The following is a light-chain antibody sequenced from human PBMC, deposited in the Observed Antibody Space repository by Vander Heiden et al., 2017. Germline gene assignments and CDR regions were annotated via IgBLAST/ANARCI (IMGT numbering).Light chain of an antibody. V-gene: IGLV2-14*03. J-gene: IGLJ1*01. CDR2: DVS. CDR3: SSDTSSSPYV. Sequence: QSALTQPASVSGSPVQSITISCPGTSSDVGGYNYVSWYQQHPGKAPKLMIYDVSKRSAGVASRFSGSKSGNTASLTISGLQDEDEADYYCSSDTSSSPYVFGTGTKVTVL. CDR1: SSDVGGYNY.